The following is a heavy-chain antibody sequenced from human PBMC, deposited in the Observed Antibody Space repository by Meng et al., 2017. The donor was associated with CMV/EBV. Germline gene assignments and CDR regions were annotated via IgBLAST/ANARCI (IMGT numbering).Heavy chain of an antibody. D-gene: IGHD5-24*01. Sequence: GESLKISCAASGFTFSSYAMSWVRQAPGKGLEWVSAISGSGGSTYCADSVKGRFTISRDNSKNTLYLQMNSLRAEDTAVYYCAKVYYGYNYWDPFDYWGQGTLVTVSS. CDR3: AKVYYGYNYWDPFDY. CDR2: ISGSGGST. V-gene: IGHV3-23*01. CDR1: GFTFSSYA. J-gene: IGHJ4*02.